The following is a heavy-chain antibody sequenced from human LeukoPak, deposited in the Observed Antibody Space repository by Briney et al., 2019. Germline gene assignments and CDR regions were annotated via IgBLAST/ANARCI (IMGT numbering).Heavy chain of an antibody. CDR1: GGSISSTSYY. Sequence: SETLSLTCIVSGGSISSTSYYWGWIRQFPGKGLEWIGSFYYSGSIFDNRSLRSRVTISIDMSKNQFLLKLTSVTAADTAVYYCAKVPLRGITTPSYFDYWGQGTLVTVSS. CDR3: AKVPLRGITTPSYFDY. CDR2: FYYSGSI. D-gene: IGHD4-11*01. V-gene: IGHV4-39*07. J-gene: IGHJ4*02.